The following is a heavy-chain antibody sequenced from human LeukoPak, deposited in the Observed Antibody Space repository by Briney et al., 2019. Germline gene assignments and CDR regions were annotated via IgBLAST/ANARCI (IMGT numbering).Heavy chain of an antibody. J-gene: IGHJ3*02. CDR3: TREYGFMTTVFHAFDI. D-gene: IGHD4-17*01. CDR1: GGSISSYY. V-gene: IGHV4-39*07. CDR2: VYYSGNT. Sequence: SETLSLTCTVSGGSISSYYWGWIRQPPGKGLEWIGSVYYSGNTYYNSSLKSRVTISVDTSKNQFSLKLSSVTAADTAIYYCTREYGFMTTVFHAFDIWGQGTMVTVSS.